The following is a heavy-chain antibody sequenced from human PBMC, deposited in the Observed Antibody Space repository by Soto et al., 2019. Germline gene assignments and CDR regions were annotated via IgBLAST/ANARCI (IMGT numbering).Heavy chain of an antibody. CDR3: ARERGAGTYQGFDY. Sequence: QVQLQESGPGLVKPSGTLSLTCAVSGGSISSNNWWHWVRQPPGKGLEWIGEIYHSGSTNYSPSLKSRVTMSVDQSKNHFSLSLSSVTAADTAVYYCARERGAGTYQGFDYWGQGTLVTVSS. D-gene: IGHD1-26*01. J-gene: IGHJ4*02. V-gene: IGHV4-4*02. CDR2: IYHSGST. CDR1: GGSISSNNW.